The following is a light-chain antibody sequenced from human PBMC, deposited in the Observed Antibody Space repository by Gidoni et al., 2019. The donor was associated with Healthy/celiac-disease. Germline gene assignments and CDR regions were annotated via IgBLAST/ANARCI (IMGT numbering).Light chain of an antibody. CDR2: AAS. CDR3: QQSYSTLFT. J-gene: IGKJ3*01. Sequence: DIQMTQSPSSLSASVGDRVTITCRASQSISSYLNCYQQKPGKAPKLLIYAASSLQSRVPSSFSGSGSGTDFTLTIISLQPEEFATYYCQQSYSTLFTFGPGTKVDIK. CDR1: QSISSY. V-gene: IGKV1-39*01.